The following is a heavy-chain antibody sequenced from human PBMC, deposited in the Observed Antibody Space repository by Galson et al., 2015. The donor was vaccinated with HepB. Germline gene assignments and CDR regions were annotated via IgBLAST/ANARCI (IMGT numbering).Heavy chain of an antibody. CDR3: ARPSGYCSGGSCYQNDY. V-gene: IGHV5-51*01. CDR1: GYSFTNYW. Sequence: QSGAEVKKPGESLKISCKGSGYSFTNYWIGWVRQMPGNGLEWMGIIYPHDSDTRYSPSFQGQVTISADKYINTAYLQWSSLKASDTAMYYCARPSGYCSGGSCYQNDYWGQGTLVTVSS. D-gene: IGHD2-15*01. CDR2: IYPHDSDT. J-gene: IGHJ4*02.